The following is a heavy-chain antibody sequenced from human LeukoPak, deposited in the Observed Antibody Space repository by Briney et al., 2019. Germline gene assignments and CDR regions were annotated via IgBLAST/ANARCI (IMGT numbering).Heavy chain of an antibody. CDR1: GGSISSSSYY. D-gene: IGHD2-15*01. J-gene: IGHJ4*02. CDR3: ARCRTGGFDY. V-gene: IGHV4-39*07. CDR2: IYYSGST. Sequence: SETLSLTCTVSGGSISSSSYYWGWIRQPPGKGLEWIGSIYYSGSTYYNPSLKSRVTISVDTSKNQFSLKLSSVTAADTAVYYCARCRTGGFDYWGQGTLVTVSS.